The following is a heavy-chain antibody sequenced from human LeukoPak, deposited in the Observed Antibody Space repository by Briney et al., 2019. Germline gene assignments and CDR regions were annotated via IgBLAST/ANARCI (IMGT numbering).Heavy chain of an antibody. CDR1: GFTFSDYY. CDR2: ISSSSSYT. J-gene: IGHJ4*02. Sequence: GGSLRLSCAASGFTFSDYYMSWLRQAPGKGLEWVSYISSSSSYTNYADSVKGRFTISRDNAKNSLYQQMNSLRAEDTAVYYCARSDGGWYSTSFDYWGQGTLVTVSS. V-gene: IGHV3-11*06. CDR3: ARSDGGWYSTSFDY. D-gene: IGHD6-19*01.